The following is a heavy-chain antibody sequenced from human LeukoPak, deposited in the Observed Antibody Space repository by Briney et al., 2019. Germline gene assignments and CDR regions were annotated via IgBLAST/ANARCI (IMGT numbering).Heavy chain of an antibody. CDR2: ITGYGAT. CDR3: AKGAAAGKVDRFDP. Sequence: GGSLRLSCAASGFTFRNFAMMWVRQAPGTGLQWVSTITGYGATFYADSVRGRFTIFRDTSMNTLFLQMNSLGAEDTAVYYCAKGAAAGKVDRFDPWGQGTLVTVSS. CDR1: GFTFRNFA. D-gene: IGHD6-13*01. V-gene: IGHV3-23*01. J-gene: IGHJ5*02.